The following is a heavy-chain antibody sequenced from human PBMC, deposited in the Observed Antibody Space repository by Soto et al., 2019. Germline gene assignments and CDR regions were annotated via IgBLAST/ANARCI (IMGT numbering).Heavy chain of an antibody. V-gene: IGHV4-4*02. CDR1: GGSISSSNW. Sequence: QVQLQGSGPGLVRPSGTLSLTCVVSGGSISSSNWWSWVRQPPEKGLEWIGEIHHSGSNNYNPSLKSRVTMSVDKSKNKLSLNVSSVTAADTSVNYWAGRGTTVTTPSFDYWGQGAQVTVSS. CDR2: IHHSGSN. J-gene: IGHJ4*02. D-gene: IGHD4-17*01. CDR3: AGRGTTVTTPSFDY.